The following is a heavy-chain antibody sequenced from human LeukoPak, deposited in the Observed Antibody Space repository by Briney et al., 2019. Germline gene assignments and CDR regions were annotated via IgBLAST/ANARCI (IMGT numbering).Heavy chain of an antibody. D-gene: IGHD6-13*01. J-gene: IGHJ5*02. Sequence: NPSETLSLTCTVSGGSISSYYWSWIRQPAGKGLEWIGRIYTSGGTNYNPSLKSRVTMSVDTSKNQFSLKLSSVTAADTAVYYCARAALRSIAAAGKPTQNWFDPWGQGTLVTVSS. CDR3: ARAALRSIAAAGKPTQNWFDP. CDR1: GGSISSYY. V-gene: IGHV4-4*07. CDR2: IYTSGGT.